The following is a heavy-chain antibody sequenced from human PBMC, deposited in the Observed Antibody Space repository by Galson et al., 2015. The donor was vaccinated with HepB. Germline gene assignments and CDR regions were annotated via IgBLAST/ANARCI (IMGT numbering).Heavy chain of an antibody. CDR2: IYAGDSDT. V-gene: IGHV5-51*01. J-gene: IGHJ3*02. D-gene: IGHD2-2*01. Sequence: QSGAEVKKPGESLKISCKGSGYTSGYSFANYWIAWVRQMPGKGLEWMGFIYAGDSDTTYSPSFQGQVTISVDKSSSTAYLQWSSLKASDTAMYYCANQGYCVSTSCLDGFIWGQGTMVTVSS. CDR1: GYTSGYSFANYW. CDR3: ANQGYCVSTSCLDGFI.